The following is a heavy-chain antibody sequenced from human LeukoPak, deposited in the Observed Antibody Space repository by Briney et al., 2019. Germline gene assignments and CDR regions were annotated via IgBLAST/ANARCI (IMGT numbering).Heavy chain of an antibody. D-gene: IGHD1-26*01. V-gene: IGHV3-64*01. Sequence: GSLRLSCAASGFTFSSYAMHWVRQAPGKGLEYVSAISSNGGSTYYANSVKGRFTISRDNSKNTLYLQMGSPRAEDMAVYYCARGGGGSYSVDYWGQGTLVTVSS. J-gene: IGHJ4*02. CDR2: ISSNGGST. CDR1: GFTFSSYA. CDR3: ARGGGGSYSVDY.